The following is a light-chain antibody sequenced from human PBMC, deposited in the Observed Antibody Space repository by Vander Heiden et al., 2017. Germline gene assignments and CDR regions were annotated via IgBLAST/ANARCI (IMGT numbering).Light chain of an antibody. CDR2: SNN. CDR1: SSNIGSNT. Sequence: QSVLTQPPSASGTPGQRVTISCSGSSSNIGSNTVNWYQQLPGTPPKLLIYSNNQRPSGVPDRFSGSKTGTSASLGITGLQSEDEADYYCAAWDDSLNGHVLGTGTKVTVL. J-gene: IGLJ1*01. CDR3: AAWDDSLNGHV. V-gene: IGLV1-44*01.